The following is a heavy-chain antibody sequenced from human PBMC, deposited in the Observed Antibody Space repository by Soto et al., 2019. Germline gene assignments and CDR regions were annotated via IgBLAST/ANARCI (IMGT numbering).Heavy chain of an antibody. J-gene: IGHJ3*02. CDR2: ITNEANGYTT. D-gene: IGHD6-19*01. V-gene: IGHV3-72*01. CDR1: GFTFSSYA. Sequence: PVGSLRLSCAASGFTFSSYAMHWVRQAPGKGLDWVGRITNEANGYTTEYAASVSGRFTISRDDSKNSLYLQMNSLKTEDTAVYYCTRGYSSVSIYAFDIWGQEAMVTVSS. CDR3: TRGYSSVSIYAFDI.